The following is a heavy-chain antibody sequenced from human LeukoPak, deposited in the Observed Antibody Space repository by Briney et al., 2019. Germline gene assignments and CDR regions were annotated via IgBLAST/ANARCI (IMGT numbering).Heavy chain of an antibody. CDR3: ARAYDSSGYYYVRFDY. D-gene: IGHD3-22*01. J-gene: IGHJ4*02. CDR2: ISAYNGNT. V-gene: IGHV1-18*01. Sequence: ASVKVSCKASGYTFTSYGISWVRQAPGQGLEWMGWISAYNGNTNYAQKLQGRVTMTTDTSTSTAYMELRSLRSDDTAVYHCARAYDSSGYYYVRFDYWGQGTLVTVSS. CDR1: GYTFTSYG.